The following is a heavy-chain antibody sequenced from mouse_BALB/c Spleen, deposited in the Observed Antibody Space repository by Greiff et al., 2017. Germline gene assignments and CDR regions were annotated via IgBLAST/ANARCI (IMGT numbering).Heavy chain of an antibody. CDR1: GFTFSSFG. D-gene: IGHD2-10*02. V-gene: IGHV5-17*02. CDR3: ARGGYGNPAWFAY. Sequence: EVQRVESGGGLVQPGGSRKLSCAASGFTFSSFGMHWVRQAPEKGLEWVAYISSGSSTIYYADTVKGRFTISRDNPKNTLFLQMTSLRSEDTAMYYCARGGYGNPAWFAYWGQGTLVTVSA. CDR2: ISSGSSTI. J-gene: IGHJ3*01.